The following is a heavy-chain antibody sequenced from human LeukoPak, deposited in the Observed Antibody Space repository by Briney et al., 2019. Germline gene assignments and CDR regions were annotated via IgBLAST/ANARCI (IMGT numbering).Heavy chain of an antibody. Sequence: GGSLRLSCAASGFTFSSYAMHWVRQAPGKGLEWVAVISYDGSNKYYADSVKGRFTISRDNSKNTLYLQMNSLRAEDTAVYYCARVMGHRGPLDYWGQGTLVTVSS. CDR3: ARVMGHRGPLDY. V-gene: IGHV3-30-3*01. CDR1: GFTFSSYA. D-gene: IGHD2-8*01. J-gene: IGHJ4*02. CDR2: ISYDGSNK.